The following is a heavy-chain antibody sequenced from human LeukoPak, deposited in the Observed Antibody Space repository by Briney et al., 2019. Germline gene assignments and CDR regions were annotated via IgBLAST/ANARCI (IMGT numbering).Heavy chain of an antibody. Sequence: ASVPVSCKDSRYTLTGYYMHRVRQAPGQGREGMGWINPNSGGKNYAQKFQGRVTMTRDTSISTAYMELSRLRSDDTAVYSCARETAVTDYYDSSGYYEAFDIWGQGTMVTVSS. CDR1: RYTLTGYY. D-gene: IGHD3-22*01. CDR2: INPNSGGK. V-gene: IGHV1-2*02. J-gene: IGHJ3*02. CDR3: ARETAVTDYYDSSGYYEAFDI.